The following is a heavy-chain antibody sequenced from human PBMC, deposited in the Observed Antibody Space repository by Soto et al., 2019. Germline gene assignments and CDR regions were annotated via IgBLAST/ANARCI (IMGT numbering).Heavy chain of an antibody. V-gene: IGHV1-69*01. CDR2: IIPIFGTA. CDR3: ARNYYEPPGEFNAFDI. CDR1: GGTFSSYA. J-gene: IGHJ3*02. D-gene: IGHD3-22*01. Sequence: QVQLVQSGAEVKKPGSSVKVSCKASGGTFSSYAISWVRQAPGQGLEWMGGIIPIFGTANYAQKFQGRVTITADESTSTAYMELSSLRSEDTAVYYCARNYYEPPGEFNAFDIWGQGTMVTVSS.